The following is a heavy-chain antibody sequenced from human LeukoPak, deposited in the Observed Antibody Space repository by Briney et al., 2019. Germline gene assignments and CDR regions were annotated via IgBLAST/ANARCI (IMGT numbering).Heavy chain of an antibody. V-gene: IGHV4-38-2*02. CDR2: IYHSGST. Sequence: SETLSLTCTVSGYTISSGYYWGWIRQPPGKGLEWIGSIYHSGSTYYNPSLKSRVTISVDTSKNQFSLKLSSVTAADTAVYYCAGKVRYLATIRYYYYMDVWGKGTTVTVS. J-gene: IGHJ6*03. D-gene: IGHD5-12*01. CDR1: GYTISSGYY. CDR3: AGKVRYLATIRYYYYMDV.